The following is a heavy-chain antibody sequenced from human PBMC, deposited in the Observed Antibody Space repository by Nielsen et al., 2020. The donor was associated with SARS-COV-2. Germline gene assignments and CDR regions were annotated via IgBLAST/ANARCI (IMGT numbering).Heavy chain of an antibody. Sequence: ASVKVSCKASGYTFTGYYMHWVRQAPGQGLEWMGRINPNSGGTNYAQKLQGRVTMTTDTSTSTAYMELRSLRSDDTAVYYCARVERRITIFGVVPRVDLWGRGTLVTVSS. CDR2: INPNSGGT. J-gene: IGHJ2*01. CDR1: GYTFTGYY. V-gene: IGHV1-2*06. D-gene: IGHD3-3*01. CDR3: ARVERRITIFGVVPRVDL.